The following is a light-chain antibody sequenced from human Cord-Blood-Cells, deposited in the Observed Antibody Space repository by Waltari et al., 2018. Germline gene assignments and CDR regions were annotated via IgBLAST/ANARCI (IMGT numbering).Light chain of an antibody. CDR2: GAS. J-gene: IGKJ1*01. CDR3: QQYGSSPRT. V-gene: IGKV3-20*01. CDR1: QSVSSSY. Sequence: EIVLTQSPGTLSLSPGERATLSCRASQSVSSSYLAWDQQKPGQAPRLLIYGASSRATGIPDRFSGSGSATDFTLTISRLEPEDFAVYYCQQYGSSPRTFGQGTKVEIK.